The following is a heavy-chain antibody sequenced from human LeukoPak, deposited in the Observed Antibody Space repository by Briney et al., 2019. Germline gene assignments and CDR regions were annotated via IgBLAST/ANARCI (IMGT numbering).Heavy chain of an antibody. J-gene: IGHJ4*02. V-gene: IGHV1-8*02. Sequence: ASVKVSCKASGYTFTSYGISWVRQAPGQGLEWMGWMNPNSGNTGYAQKFQGRVTMTRNTSISTAYMELSSLRSEDTAVYYCARAPIQLWLGPPFDYWGQGTLVTVSS. CDR2: MNPNSGNT. D-gene: IGHD5-18*01. CDR3: ARAPIQLWLGPPFDY. CDR1: GYTFTSYG.